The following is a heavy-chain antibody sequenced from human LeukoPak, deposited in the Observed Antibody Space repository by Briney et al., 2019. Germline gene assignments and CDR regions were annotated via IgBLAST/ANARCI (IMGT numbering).Heavy chain of an antibody. Sequence: GGSLRLSCAASGFTFSSYSMNWVRQAPGKGLEWVSSISSSSYIYYADSVKGRFTISRDNAKNSLYLQMNSLRAEDTAVYYCARDGYSSSSQYYYYGMDVWGQGTTVTVSS. CDR1: GFTFSSYS. J-gene: IGHJ6*02. CDR2: ISSSSYI. D-gene: IGHD6-13*01. V-gene: IGHV3-21*01. CDR3: ARDGYSSSSQYYYYGMDV.